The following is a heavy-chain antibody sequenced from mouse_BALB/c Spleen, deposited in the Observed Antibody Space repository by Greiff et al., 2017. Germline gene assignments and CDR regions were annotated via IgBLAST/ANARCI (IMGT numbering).Heavy chain of an antibody. Sequence: QVQLQQSGAELVKPGASVKLSCKASGYTFTSYYMYWVKQRPGQGLEWIGEINPSNGGTNFNEKFKSKATLTVDKSSSTAYMQLSSLTSEDSAVYYCTRSGNYYGSSPFAYWGQGTLVTVSA. CDR1: GYTFTSYY. D-gene: IGHD1-1*01. J-gene: IGHJ3*01. CDR2: INPSNGGT. CDR3: TRSGNYYGSSPFAY. V-gene: IGHV1S81*02.